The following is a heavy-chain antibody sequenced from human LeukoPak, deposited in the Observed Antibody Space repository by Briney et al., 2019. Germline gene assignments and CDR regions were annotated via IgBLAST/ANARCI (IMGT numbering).Heavy chain of an antibody. V-gene: IGHV3-7*01. CDR1: GFSLSGYW. CDR2: LHADGVEQ. J-gene: IGHJ4*02. D-gene: IGHD5-18*01. CDR3: ARGGYSFDY. Sequence: GGSLRLSCAASGFSLSGYWMTWVRQAPGKGLEWVARLHADGVEQNYVDSVTGRFTMSRDNAKHSLDLQMNSLRVEDTAGYYCARGGYSFDYLGQGTLVVVST.